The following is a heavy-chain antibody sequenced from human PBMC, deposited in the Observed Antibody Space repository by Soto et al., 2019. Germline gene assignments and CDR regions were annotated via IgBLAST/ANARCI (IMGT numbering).Heavy chain of an antibody. CDR1: GGTFSSYA. V-gene: IGHV1-69*13. CDR2: IIPIFGTA. D-gene: IGHD5-12*01. J-gene: IGHJ4*02. CDR3: ARDLGKKMATTRFDY. Sequence: SVKVSCKASGGTFSSYAISWVRQAPGQGLEWMGGIIPIFGTANYAQKFQGRVTITADESTSTAYMELSSLRSEDTAVYYCARDLGKKMATTRFDYWGQGTLVTVSS.